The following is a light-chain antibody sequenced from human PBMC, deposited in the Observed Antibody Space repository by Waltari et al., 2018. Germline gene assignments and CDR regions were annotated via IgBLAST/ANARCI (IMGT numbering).Light chain of an antibody. J-gene: IGKJ5*01. CDR2: AAS. CDR3: QQSYTPPPT. CDR1: QGISSY. V-gene: IGKV1-8*01. Sequence: AIRMTQSPSSLSASTGDRVTITCRASQGISSYLAWYQQKPGKAPKLLIYAASSLQSGVPSRFSGSGSGTDFTLTISSLQAEDFATYYCQQSYTPPPTFGQGTRLDIK.